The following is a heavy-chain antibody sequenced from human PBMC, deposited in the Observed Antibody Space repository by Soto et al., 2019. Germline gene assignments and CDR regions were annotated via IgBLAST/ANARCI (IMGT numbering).Heavy chain of an antibody. J-gene: IGHJ6*02. CDR3: ARDRALYPDSMDV. D-gene: IGHD3-10*01. CDR2: ISSSGSYI. CDR1: GFTFSSYS. Sequence: EVQLVESGGGLVKHGGSLRLSCAASGFTFSSYSLNWVRHAPGKGLEWVSSISSSGSYIYYADSVKGRFTISRDNARNSLYLQMDSLRAEDTAVYYCARDRALYPDSMDVWGQGTTVTVSS. V-gene: IGHV3-21*01.